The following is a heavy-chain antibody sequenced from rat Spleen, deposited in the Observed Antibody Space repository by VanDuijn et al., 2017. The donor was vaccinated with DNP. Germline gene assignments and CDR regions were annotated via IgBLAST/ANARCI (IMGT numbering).Heavy chain of an antibody. J-gene: IGHJ1*01. CDR2: IPSSGGST. V-gene: IGHV5-31*01. CDR1: RFTFNSYW. D-gene: IGHD5-1*01. Sequence: EVQLVESGGDLVQPGRSLKLSCVASRFTFNSYWMAWIRQVPGKGLEWVASIPSSGGSTYYPDSVKGRFIISRDNARNTLYLQMNSLRSEDTATYFCARGSGTYYWYYDLWGPGTMVTVSS. CDR3: ARGSGTYYWYYDL.